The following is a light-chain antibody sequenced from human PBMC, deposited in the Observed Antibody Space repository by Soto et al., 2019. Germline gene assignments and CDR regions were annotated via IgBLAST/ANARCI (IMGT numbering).Light chain of an antibody. J-gene: IGKJ1*01. Sequence: DIQMTQSPSTLSASVGDRVTITCRASQSIGRWLAWYQQKPGKAPKLLSYMASSLESGVPSRFSGSGSGTEFTLTISSLQPDDFATYYCQQYNTYWTFGQGTKVEIK. CDR1: QSIGRW. V-gene: IGKV1-5*03. CDR3: QQYNTYWT. CDR2: MAS.